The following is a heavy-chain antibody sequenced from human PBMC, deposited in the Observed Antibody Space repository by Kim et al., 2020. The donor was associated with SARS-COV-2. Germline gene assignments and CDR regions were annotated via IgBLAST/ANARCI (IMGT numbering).Heavy chain of an antibody. V-gene: IGHV1-69*01. CDR3: ARNYGGKDAFDI. D-gene: IGHD4-17*01. J-gene: IGHJ3*02. Sequence: NYAQKFQGRVTITADESTNTAYMELSSLRSEDTAVYYCARNYGGKDAFDIWGQGTMVTVSS.